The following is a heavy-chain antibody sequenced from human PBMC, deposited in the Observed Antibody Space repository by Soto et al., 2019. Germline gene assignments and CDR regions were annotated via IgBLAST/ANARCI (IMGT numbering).Heavy chain of an antibody. Sequence: SETLSLTCTVSGGSISSYYWSWIRQPPGKGLEWIGYIYYSGSTNYNPSLKSRVTISVDTSKNQFSLKLSSVTAADTAVYYCARATVPYYFDYWGQGTLGTVSS. V-gene: IGHV4-59*01. D-gene: IGHD4-17*01. CDR3: ARATVPYYFDY. J-gene: IGHJ4*02. CDR1: GGSISSYY. CDR2: IYYSGST.